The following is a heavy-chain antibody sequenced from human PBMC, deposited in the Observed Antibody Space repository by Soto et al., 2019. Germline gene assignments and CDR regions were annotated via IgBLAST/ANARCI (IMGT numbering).Heavy chain of an antibody. Sequence: LTLTCTFSGFSLSTSGMRVSWIRQAPGKALEWLARIDWDEDRFYSTSLKTRLTISEDTSKNQVVLTMTKMDPVDTATYYCARMRSDYDSSGLDYWGQGILVTVSS. D-gene: IGHD3-22*01. CDR2: IDWDEDR. CDR3: ARMRSDYDSSGLDY. CDR1: GFSLSTSGMR. J-gene: IGHJ4*02. V-gene: IGHV2-70*04.